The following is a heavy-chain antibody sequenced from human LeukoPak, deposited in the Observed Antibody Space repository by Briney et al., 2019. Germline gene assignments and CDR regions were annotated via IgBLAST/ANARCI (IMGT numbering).Heavy chain of an antibody. D-gene: IGHD6-13*01. V-gene: IGHV1-18*01. Sequence: ASVKVSCKTSDYTFSNYGITWVRQAPGQGLEWMGWISAYTGNTTFAQKFQGRVTMTTDTTSSTAYMELRSLTSDDTAVYYCARGRGAWQQLSYWGQGTLVTVSS. J-gene: IGHJ4*02. CDR2: ISAYTGNT. CDR1: DYTFSNYG. CDR3: ARGRGAWQQLSY.